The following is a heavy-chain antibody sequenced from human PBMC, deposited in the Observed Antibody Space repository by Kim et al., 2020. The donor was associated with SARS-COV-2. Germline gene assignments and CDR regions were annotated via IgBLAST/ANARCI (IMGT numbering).Heavy chain of an antibody. CDR2: IGTAGDT. V-gene: IGHV3-13*01. D-gene: IGHD4-17*01. CDR3: ARGGPYGDYYWDY. CDR1: GFTFSSYD. Sequence: GGSLRLSCAASGFTFSSYDMHWVRQATGKGLEWVSAIGTAGDTYYPGSVKGRFTISRENAKNSLYLQMNSLRAGDTAVYYCARGGPYGDYYWDYWGQGTLVTVSS. J-gene: IGHJ4*02.